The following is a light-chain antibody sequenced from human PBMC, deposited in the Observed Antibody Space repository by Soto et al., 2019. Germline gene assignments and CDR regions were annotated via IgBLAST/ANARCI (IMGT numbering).Light chain of an antibody. J-gene: IGLJ1*01. Sequence: QSALTQPASVSGSPGQSITISCTGTSSDVGGYNYVSWYQQHPGKAPKLMIYDVGSRPSGVSNRFSGSKSGNTASLTISGLLAEEEADYYCSSYPRSNTEVFGTGTKVTVL. V-gene: IGLV2-14*01. CDR3: SSYPRSNTEV. CDR2: DVG. CDR1: SSDVGGYNY.